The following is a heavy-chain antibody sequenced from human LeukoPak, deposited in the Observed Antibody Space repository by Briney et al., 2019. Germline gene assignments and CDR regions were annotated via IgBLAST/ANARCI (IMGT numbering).Heavy chain of an antibody. Sequence: GGSLRLSCAASGFTFSDYYMSWIRQAPGKGLEWASYIRSSSSYTNYADSVKGRFTISRDNAKNSLYLQMNSLRAEDTAVYYCARPLSYYYDSSGPQGYWGQGTLVTVSS. V-gene: IGHV3-11*03. D-gene: IGHD3-22*01. CDR2: IRSSSSYT. CDR3: ARPLSYYYDSSGPQGY. J-gene: IGHJ4*02. CDR1: GFTFSDYY.